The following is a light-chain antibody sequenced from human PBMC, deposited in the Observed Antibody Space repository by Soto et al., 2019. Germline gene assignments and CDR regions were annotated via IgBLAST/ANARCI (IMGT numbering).Light chain of an antibody. CDR3: CSYAGSTYV. CDR2: DVS. CDR1: SRDVGSYNY. V-gene: IGLV2-11*01. J-gene: IGLJ1*01. Sequence: QSALTQPRSVSGSPGQSVTISCTGTSRDVGSYNYVSWYQQHPGKAPKLMIFDVSKRPSGVPDRFSGFKSGNTASLTISGLQAEDEADYSCCSYAGSTYVFGSGTKLTVL.